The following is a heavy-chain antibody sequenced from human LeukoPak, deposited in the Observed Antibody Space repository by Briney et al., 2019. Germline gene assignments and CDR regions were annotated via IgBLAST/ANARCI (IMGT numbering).Heavy chain of an antibody. CDR2: MSYRGST. D-gene: IGHD6-13*01. V-gene: IGHV4-39*07. J-gene: IGHJ4*02. CDR1: GGSISSSSYY. Sequence: SETLSLTCTVSGGSISSSSYYWDWIRQPPGKGLEWIGSMSYRGSTYYNPSLKSRVTISVDTSKNEFSLKLTSVNAADTAVYYCARDRPGGSSLDYWGQGILVTVSS. CDR3: ARDRPGGSSLDY.